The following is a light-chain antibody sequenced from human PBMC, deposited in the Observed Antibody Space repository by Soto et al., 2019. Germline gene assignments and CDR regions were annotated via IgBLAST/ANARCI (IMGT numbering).Light chain of an antibody. J-gene: IGKJ3*01. CDR1: QDIRNY. CDR2: AAS. Sequence: DIQMTQSPSSLSASVGDRVTITCQASQDIRNYLNWYQQKPGKAPKLLIYAASNLETGVPSRFSGSGSGTDFTFTISSLQPEDIATYYCQQYDNLPFTFGPGTKVDIK. V-gene: IGKV1-33*01. CDR3: QQYDNLPFT.